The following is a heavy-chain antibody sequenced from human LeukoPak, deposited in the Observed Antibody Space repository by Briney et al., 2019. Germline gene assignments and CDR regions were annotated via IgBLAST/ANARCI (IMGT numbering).Heavy chain of an antibody. D-gene: IGHD3-22*01. CDR3: GKAQGGGSSGHPFDY. Sequence: PGGSLRLSCAASGFTFEDYAMQWVRQAPGKSLEWVSLISGDGGSTYYADSVKGRFTISRDNSKNSLYLQMNSLRTEDTALYYYGKAQGGGSSGHPFDYWGQGTLVTVSS. CDR1: GFTFEDYA. V-gene: IGHV3-43*02. CDR2: ISGDGGST. J-gene: IGHJ4*02.